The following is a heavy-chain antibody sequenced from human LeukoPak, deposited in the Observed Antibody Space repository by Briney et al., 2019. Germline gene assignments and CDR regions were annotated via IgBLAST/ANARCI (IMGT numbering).Heavy chain of an antibody. CDR1: GYTFNTYG. Sequence: ASVKVSCKASGYTFNTYGISWVRQAPGQGLEWMGWISASNGNTKYAEKLQGRVTMTTDTSTSTAYMELTSLRSDDTAVYYCAKGHIVATYYFDYWGQGTLVTVSS. J-gene: IGHJ4*02. CDR2: ISASNGNT. V-gene: IGHV1-18*01. CDR3: AKGHIVATYYFDY. D-gene: IGHD5-12*01.